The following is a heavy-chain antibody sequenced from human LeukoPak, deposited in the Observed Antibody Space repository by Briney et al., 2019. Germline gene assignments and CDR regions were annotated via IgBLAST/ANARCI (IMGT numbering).Heavy chain of an antibody. CDR2: ITNDGSST. CDR1: GLTFSSHW. CDR3: ARDRLEWLFLYYFDY. J-gene: IGHJ4*02. Sequence: GGSLRLSCAASGLTFSSHWMHWVRQAPGKGLVWVSRITNDGSSTTYADSVKGRFTISRDNAKNSLYLQMNSLRAEDTAVYYCARDRLEWLFLYYFDYWGQGTLVTVSS. V-gene: IGHV3-74*01. D-gene: IGHD3-3*01.